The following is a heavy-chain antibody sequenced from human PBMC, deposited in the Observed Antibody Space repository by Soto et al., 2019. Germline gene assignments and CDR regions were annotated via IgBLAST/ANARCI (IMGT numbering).Heavy chain of an antibody. V-gene: IGHV4-38-2*02. J-gene: IGHJ3*02. D-gene: IGHD2-21*02. Sequence: SETLSLPWAVSGYSISSGYYWGWLRQPPGWGLECIASLYHGGRTYFNPSRTGRVPISVDTSRNHFSLKLNSVRAADTAVSHCAREYGYCGGDCYSDAFDIWGQETMVTVSS. CDR2: LYHGGRT. CDR1: GYSISSGYY. CDR3: AREYGYCGGDCYSDAFDI.